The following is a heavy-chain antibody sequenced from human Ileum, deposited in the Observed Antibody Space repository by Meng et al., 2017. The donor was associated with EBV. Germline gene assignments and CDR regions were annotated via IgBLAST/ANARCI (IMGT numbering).Heavy chain of an antibody. D-gene: IGHD3-10*01. J-gene: IGHJ4*02. CDR1: GGSFSGYS. V-gene: IGHV4-34*01. Sequence: QVQLQQWGAGLLKPSETLSLACAVYGGSFSGYSWSWIRQPPGKGLEWIGEINHSGSTNYNPSLKSRVTISVDTSKNQFSLKLSSVTAADTAVYYCARGNKVSDRGFDYWGQGTLVTVSS. CDR3: ARGNKVSDRGFDY. CDR2: INHSGST.